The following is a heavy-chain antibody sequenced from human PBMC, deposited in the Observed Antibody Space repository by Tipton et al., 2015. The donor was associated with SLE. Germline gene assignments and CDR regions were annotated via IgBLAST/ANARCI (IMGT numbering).Heavy chain of an antibody. CDR3: ARRGGLPSYCGDNCGEFYI. D-gene: IGHD2-21*01. V-gene: IGHV3-23*01. CDR1: GFSFSDFA. CDR2: LSGSATKT. J-gene: IGHJ3*02. Sequence: GSLRLSCAASGFSFSDFAMSWVRQAPGKGLEWVSGLSGSATKTYYAHSVKGRFTISRDNSNNILYLEISSLRAEDTAVYYCARRGGLPSYCGDNCGEFYIWGQGTLVTVSS.